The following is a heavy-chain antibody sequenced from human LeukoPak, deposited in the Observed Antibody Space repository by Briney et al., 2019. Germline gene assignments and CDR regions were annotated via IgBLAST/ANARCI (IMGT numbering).Heavy chain of an antibody. Sequence: SETLSLTCTVSGGSISPYYWSWIRQPARKGLEWLGRIYSSGSTHYNPSLKSRVTMSVDTSKNQFSLKLNSVTAADTAVYYCASSITAADWFFHLWGRGTLVTVSS. D-gene: IGHD6-13*01. CDR1: GGSISPYY. CDR3: ASSITAADWFFHL. CDR2: IYSSGST. J-gene: IGHJ2*01. V-gene: IGHV4-4*07.